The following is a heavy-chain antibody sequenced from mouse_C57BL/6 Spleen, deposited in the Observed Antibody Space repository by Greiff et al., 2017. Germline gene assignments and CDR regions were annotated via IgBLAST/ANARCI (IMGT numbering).Heavy chain of an antibody. CDR2: IYPGDGDT. V-gene: IGHV1-80*01. J-gene: IGHJ4*01. Sequence: VQLQQSGAELVKPGASVKISCKASGYAFSSSWMNWVKQRPGKGLEWIGQIYPGDGDTNYNGEFKGKATLTADKSSSTAYMQLSSLTSEDSAVYFCALYYAKSRGDYYAMDYWGQGTSVTVSS. CDR1: GYAFSSSW. CDR3: ALYYAKSRGDYYAMDY. D-gene: IGHD2-1*01.